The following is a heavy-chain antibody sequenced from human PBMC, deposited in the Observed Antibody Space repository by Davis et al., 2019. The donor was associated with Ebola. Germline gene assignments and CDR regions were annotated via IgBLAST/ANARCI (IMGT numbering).Heavy chain of an antibody. CDR2: INNLGTTT. CDR3: ARVGAVTAFFDY. D-gene: IGHD4-17*01. Sequence: GESLKISCAASGFSITNFWMHWVRQAPGKGPVWVSLINNLGTTTSYADFVKGRFTISRDDAKNTLFLQMNSLGAEDTAVYYCARVGAVTAFFDYWGQGTLVTVSS. J-gene: IGHJ4*02. V-gene: IGHV3-74*01. CDR1: GFSITNFW.